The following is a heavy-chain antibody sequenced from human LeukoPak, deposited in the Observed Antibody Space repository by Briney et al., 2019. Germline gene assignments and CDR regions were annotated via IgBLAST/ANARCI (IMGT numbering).Heavy chain of an antibody. V-gene: IGHV3-15*01. CDR1: GFTFSNAW. Sequence: MSGGSRRLSGAASGFTFSNAWMSWVRQAPGKGLEWVGLIKSKTDGGTTDYAAHVKGRFTISRDDSKNTLYLHMNSLNTDDTAVYYCTLVLDAFYIWGPGTMVTVSS. CDR3: TLVLDAFYI. J-gene: IGHJ3*02. CDR2: IKSKTDGGTT.